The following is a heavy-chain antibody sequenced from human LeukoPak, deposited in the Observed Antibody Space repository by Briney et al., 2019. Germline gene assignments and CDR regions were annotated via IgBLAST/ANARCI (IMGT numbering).Heavy chain of an antibody. J-gene: IGHJ3*02. D-gene: IGHD3-22*01. CDR3: ARGPYSYDSSGAFDI. CDR1: GGSFSGYY. V-gene: IGHV4-34*01. CDR2: INHSGST. Sequence: SETLSLTCAVYGGSFSGYYWSWIRQPPGKGLEWIGEINHSGSTNYNPSLKSRVTISVENSKNHFSLRLTSLTAADTAVYYCARGPYSYDSSGAFDIWGQGTMVTVSS.